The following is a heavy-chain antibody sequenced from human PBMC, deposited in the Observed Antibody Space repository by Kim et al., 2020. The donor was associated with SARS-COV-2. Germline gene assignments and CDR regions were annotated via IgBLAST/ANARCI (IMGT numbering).Heavy chain of an antibody. CDR3: ERHGLKNTAMVFVLFDY. CDR2: IYYSGST. D-gene: IGHD5-18*01. V-gene: IGHV4-39*01. Sequence: SETLSLTCTVSGGSISSSSYYWGWIRQPPGKGLEWIGSIYYSGSTYYNPSLKSRVTISVDTSKNQFSLKLSSVTAADTAVYYCERHGLKNTAMVFVLFDYWGQGTLVTVSS. CDR1: GGSISSSSYY. J-gene: IGHJ4*02.